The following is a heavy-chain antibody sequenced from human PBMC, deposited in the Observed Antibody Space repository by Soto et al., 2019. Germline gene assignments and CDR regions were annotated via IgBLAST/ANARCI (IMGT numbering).Heavy chain of an antibody. D-gene: IGHD2-15*01. J-gene: IGHJ4*02. V-gene: IGHV1-3*04. CDR3: ARGGYSQINDSFDY. CDR2: VNTANGDT. Sequence: GASVNVSCKASGYIFTQYSIHWVRRAPGLGLEWMGWVNTANGDTQYSLKFQDRVTFSRDASARTAYMEVSSLRSEDTATYFCARGGYSQINDSFDYWGQRARVTVS. CDR1: GYIFTQYS.